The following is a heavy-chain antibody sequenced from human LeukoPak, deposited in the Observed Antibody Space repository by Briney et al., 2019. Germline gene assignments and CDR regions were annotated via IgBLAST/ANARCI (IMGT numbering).Heavy chain of an antibody. J-gene: IGHJ4*02. Sequence: SEPLSLTCTVSGGSISSYYWSWIRQPPGKGLEWIGYIYYSGSTNYNPSLKSRVTISVDTSKNQFSLKLSSVTAADTAVYYCARDGYIGRGQGTLVTVSS. D-gene: IGHD5-24*01. CDR1: GGSISSYY. CDR3: ARDGYIG. CDR2: IYYSGST. V-gene: IGHV4-59*01.